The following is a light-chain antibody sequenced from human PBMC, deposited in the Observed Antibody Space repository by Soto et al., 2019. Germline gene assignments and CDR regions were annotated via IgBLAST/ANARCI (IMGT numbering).Light chain of an antibody. J-gene: IGLJ3*02. V-gene: IGLV2-14*01. CDR3: SCFGTGSVVL. Sequence: QSVLTQPASVSGSPGQTITISCTGTSSDVGGYNYVSWYQQHPGKAPTLVIYGVSYRPSGVSARFSGSKFQNTASLTISGLPAEGGGYYYGSCFGTGSVVLFGGGTKLTVL. CDR2: GVS. CDR1: SSDVGGYNY.